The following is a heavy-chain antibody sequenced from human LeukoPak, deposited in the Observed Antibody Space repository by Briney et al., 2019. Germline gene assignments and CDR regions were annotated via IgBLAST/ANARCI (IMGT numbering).Heavy chain of an antibody. V-gene: IGHV4-38-2*02. CDR1: GSSIRTYTH. CDR3: AELSITMIGGV. CDR2: IHHTGKT. D-gene: IGHD3-10*02. J-gene: IGHJ6*04. Sequence: SETLSLTCTVSGSSIRTYTHWGWIRPPPGKGLEWIGSIHHTGKTYYNPSLESRVTISVDTSKNQFSLKLSSVTAADTAVYYCAELSITMIGGVWGKGTTVTISS.